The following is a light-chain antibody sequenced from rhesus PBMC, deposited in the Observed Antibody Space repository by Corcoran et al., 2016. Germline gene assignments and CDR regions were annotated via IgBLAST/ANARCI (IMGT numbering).Light chain of an antibody. CDR2: DAS. J-gene: IGKJ3*01. Sequence: DIQMTQSPSSLSASVGDTVTITRRASQGTNSFLNWFQQKPGKAPKLLINDASSLESGVPSRFSGSGSGTDFTLPLSSLQPDDFATYYCLQHNSYPFTFGPGTKLDIK. CDR3: LQHNSYPFT. CDR1: QGTNSF. V-gene: IGKV1-28*02.